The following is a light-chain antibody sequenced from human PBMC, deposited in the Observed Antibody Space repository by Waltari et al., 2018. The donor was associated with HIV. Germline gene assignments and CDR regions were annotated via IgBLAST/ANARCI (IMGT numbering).Light chain of an antibody. J-gene: IGLJ2*01. CDR1: SRDVGSYNL. CDR3: CSYAGSSTLI. CDR2: EVS. Sequence: QSALTQPASVSGSPGQSLTISCTGPSRDVGSYNLFSWYQQHPGKVPKLIIYEVSKRPSGVSYRFSGSKSGDTASLTISGLQAEDEADYYCCSYAGSSTLIFGGGTKLTVL. V-gene: IGLV2-23*02.